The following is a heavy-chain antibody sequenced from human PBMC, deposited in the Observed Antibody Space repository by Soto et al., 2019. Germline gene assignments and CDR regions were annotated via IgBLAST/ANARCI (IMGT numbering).Heavy chain of an antibody. V-gene: IGHV4-61*08. Sequence: SETLSLTCAVSGGSISSGGYSWSWIRQPPGKGLEWIGYIYFGGTTSYNPSLKSRVTISLETSNSQFSLRLTSVTAADTAVYYCARLGAYYQSLDPWG. CDR2: IYFGGTT. D-gene: IGHD2-21*01. J-gene: IGHJ5*02. CDR3: ARLGAYYQSLDP. CDR1: GGSISSGGYS.